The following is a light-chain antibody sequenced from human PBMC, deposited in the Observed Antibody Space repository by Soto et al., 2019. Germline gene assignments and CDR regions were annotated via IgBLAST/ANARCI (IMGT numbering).Light chain of an antibody. CDR1: QSVGIY. CDR3: QQRDIWPPFT. V-gene: IGKV3-11*01. Sequence: VLTQSPATLSLSPGERATLFCKASQSVGIYMGWFQQKPGQAPSVLLYDATNRAGGVPARFSGSWSRTDFTLIISSLEADDSAVYYCQQRDIWPPFTFGGGTKLEIK. J-gene: IGKJ4*01. CDR2: DAT.